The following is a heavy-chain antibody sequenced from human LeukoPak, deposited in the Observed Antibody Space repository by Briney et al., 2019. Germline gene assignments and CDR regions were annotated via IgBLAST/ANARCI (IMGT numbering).Heavy chain of an antibody. Sequence: ASVKVSCKASGYTSPTYNINWVRQAAGQGLEWMGWVNLKSSNTDYAQKFQGRVSMTRDTSIGTAYMELSRLRSEDTAVYYCVRGRVDEQCSGGSCYHLDPWGQGSLVTDSS. CDR1: GYTSPTYN. D-gene: IGHD2-15*01. CDR3: VRGRVDEQCSGGSCYHLDP. V-gene: IGHV1-8*01. CDR2: VNLKSSNT. J-gene: IGHJ5*02.